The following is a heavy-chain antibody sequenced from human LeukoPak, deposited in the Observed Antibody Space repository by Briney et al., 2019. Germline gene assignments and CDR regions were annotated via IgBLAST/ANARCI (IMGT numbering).Heavy chain of an antibody. CDR3: AKDAAAVNSSGWFYFDY. CDR2: LSGGGGGT. V-gene: IGHV3-23*01. D-gene: IGHD6-19*01. Sequence: GGSLRLSCAASGFTFSSYAMSWVRQAPGKGLEWVSALSGGGGGTYYAYSVKGRFTISRDNSKNTLYLQMNSLTAEDTAVYYCAKDAAAVNSSGWFYFDYWGQGTLVTVSS. CDR1: GFTFSSYA. J-gene: IGHJ4*02.